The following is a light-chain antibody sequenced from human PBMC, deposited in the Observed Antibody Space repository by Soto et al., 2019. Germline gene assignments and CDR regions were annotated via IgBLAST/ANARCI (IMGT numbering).Light chain of an antibody. CDR1: QSISSW. V-gene: IGKV1-5*03. CDR2: RAS. CDR3: QQYNSYPLT. J-gene: IGKJ4*01. Sequence: DIQMTQSPSTLSASVGDRVTITCRASQSISSWLAWYQLKPGKAPKLLIYRASTLQSGVPSRFGGSGSGTEFTLTISSLQPDDSAAYYCQQYNSYPLTFGGGTKVEIK.